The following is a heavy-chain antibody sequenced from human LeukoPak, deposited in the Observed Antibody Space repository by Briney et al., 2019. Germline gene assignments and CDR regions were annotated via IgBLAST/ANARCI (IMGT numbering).Heavy chain of an antibody. J-gene: IGHJ4*02. CDR1: GFPFSRYS. V-gene: IGHV3-21*01. CDR2: ITSSSSIK. Sequence: GGSLRLSCAASGFPFSRYSMNWVRQAPGEGPEWVSSITSSSSIKDYVDSVKGRFTVSRDNAKNSLYLQMDSLRVEDTAVYYCARDPPSRGTRYFDYWGQGILVTVSS. CDR3: ARDPPSRGTRYFDY. D-gene: IGHD3-16*01.